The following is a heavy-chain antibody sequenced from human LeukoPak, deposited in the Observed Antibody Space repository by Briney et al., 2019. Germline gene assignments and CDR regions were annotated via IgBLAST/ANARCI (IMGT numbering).Heavy chain of an antibody. CDR1: GFTFSEYW. Sequence: GGSLRPSCAASGFTFSEYWMSWVRQAPGKGLEWVANIKQDSSEKYYVDSVKGRFTISRDNAKNSLYLQLNTLRAEDTAVYYCVQGWRDNWGQGTLVTVSS. CDR3: VQGWRDN. D-gene: IGHD1-1*01. J-gene: IGHJ4*02. CDR2: IKQDSSEK. V-gene: IGHV3-7*01.